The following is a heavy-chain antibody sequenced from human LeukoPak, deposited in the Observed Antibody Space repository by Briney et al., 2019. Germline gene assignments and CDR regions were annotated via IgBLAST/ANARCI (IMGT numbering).Heavy chain of an antibody. J-gene: IGHJ6*03. CDR1: GGSISSYY. V-gene: IGHV4-4*07. CDR2: IYTSGST. CDR3: ARDIRITIFGVVGYYYYMDV. D-gene: IGHD3-3*01. Sequence: SETLSLTCTVSGGSISSYYWSWIRQPAGKGLEWIGRIYTSGSTNYNPSLKSRVTMSVDTSKNQFSLKLSSVTAADTAVYYCARDIRITIFGVVGYYYYMDVWGKGTTVTVSS.